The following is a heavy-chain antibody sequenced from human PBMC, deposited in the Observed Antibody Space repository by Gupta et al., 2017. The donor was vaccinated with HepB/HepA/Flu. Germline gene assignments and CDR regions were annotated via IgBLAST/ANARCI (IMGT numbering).Heavy chain of an antibody. Sequence: EVQLVESGGGLVKPGGSLRLSCAASGFTFSSYSMNWVRQAPGKGLEWVSSISSSSSYIYYADSVKGRVTISRDNAKNSMYLQMNSLRAEDTAVYDCARDVSGLLHQPVLADEITIFVVVPVHQGIHWYFDLWGRGTLVTVSS. V-gene: IGHV3-21*01. D-gene: IGHD3-3*01. CDR1: GFTFSSYS. CDR2: ISSSSSYI. CDR3: ARDVSGLLHQPVLADEITIFVVVPVHQGIHWYFDL. J-gene: IGHJ2*01.